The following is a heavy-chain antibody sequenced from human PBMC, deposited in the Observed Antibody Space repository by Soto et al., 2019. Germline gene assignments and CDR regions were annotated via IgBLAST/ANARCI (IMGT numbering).Heavy chain of an antibody. CDR2: IYPGGSDT. J-gene: IGHJ6*02. Sequence: GESLKISCKGSGYSFTSYWIGWVRQMPGKGLEWMGIIYPGGSDTRYSPSFQGQVTISAGKSISTAYLQRSSLKASDTAMYYCASSTVEMATIYYYYGMDVWGQGTTVTVSS. CDR3: ASSTVEMATIYYYYGMDV. D-gene: IGHD5-12*01. V-gene: IGHV5-51*01. CDR1: GYSFTSYW.